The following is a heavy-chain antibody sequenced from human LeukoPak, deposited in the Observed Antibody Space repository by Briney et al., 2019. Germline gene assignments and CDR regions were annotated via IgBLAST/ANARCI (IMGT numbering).Heavy chain of an antibody. CDR1: GFTFSNYG. Sequence: GGSLRLSCAASGFTFSNYGMHWVRQAPGKGLEWVAVISYDGSNKYYADSVKGRFTISRDNSKNTLYLQMNSLRAEDTAVYYCAKDNPAGDYWGQGTVVTVSS. J-gene: IGHJ4*02. D-gene: IGHD1-14*01. CDR2: ISYDGSNK. V-gene: IGHV3-30*18. CDR3: AKDNPAGDY.